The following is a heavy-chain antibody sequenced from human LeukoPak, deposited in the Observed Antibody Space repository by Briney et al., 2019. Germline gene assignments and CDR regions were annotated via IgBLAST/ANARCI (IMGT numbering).Heavy chain of an antibody. CDR2: VDHTGST. J-gene: IGHJ5*01. V-gene: IGHV4-59*01. CDR1: DDSITMYY. Sequence: PSETLSLTCTVSDDSITMYYWTWIRQPPGKGLEWIGYVDHTGSTKFYPSLNGRVSISRDTSKNLFSLRLRSVTAADTAVYYCAKFATVTVPNWLDCWGQGIQVTVSS. D-gene: IGHD4-17*01. CDR3: AKFATVTVPNWLDC.